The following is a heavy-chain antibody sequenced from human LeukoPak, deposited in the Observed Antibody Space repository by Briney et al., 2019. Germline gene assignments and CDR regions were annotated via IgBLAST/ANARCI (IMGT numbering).Heavy chain of an antibody. D-gene: IGHD2-2*02. CDR3: AKDSNIPFFDY. Sequence: GGSLRLSCVASGFTFSASTMHWVRQAPGKGLEWVSAISGSGGSTYYADSVKGRFTISRDNSKNTLYLQMNSLRAEDTAVYYCAKDSNIPFFDYWGQGTLVTVSS. CDR1: GFTFSAST. V-gene: IGHV3-23*01. J-gene: IGHJ4*02. CDR2: ISGSGGST.